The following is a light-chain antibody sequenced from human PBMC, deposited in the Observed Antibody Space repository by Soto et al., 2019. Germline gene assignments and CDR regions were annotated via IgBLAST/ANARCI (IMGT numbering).Light chain of an antibody. Sequence: DIQMTQSPSTLPASVGDRVTITCRASQSISSWLAWYQQKPGKDPNLLIYRASSLESGVPSRFSGSGSGTEFTLTISSLQPDDSATYYCKQYNTYLTVGKWNKVDI. CDR3: KQYNTYLT. CDR1: QSISSW. CDR2: RAS. J-gene: IGKJ1*01. V-gene: IGKV1-5*03.